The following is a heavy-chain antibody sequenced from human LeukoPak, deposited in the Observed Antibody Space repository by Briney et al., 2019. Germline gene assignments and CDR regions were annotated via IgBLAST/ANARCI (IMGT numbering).Heavy chain of an antibody. CDR2: IWYDGSNK. J-gene: IGHJ6*02. CDR3: ARDPFVVVPAAHPNGMDV. D-gene: IGHD2-2*01. V-gene: IGHV3-33*01. Sequence: GGSLRLSCAASGFTFSSYGMHWVRQAPGKGLEWVAVIWYDGSNKYYADSVKGRFTISRDNSKNTLYLQMNSLRAEDTAVYYCARDPFVVVPAAHPNGMDVWGQGTTVTVSS. CDR1: GFTFSSYG.